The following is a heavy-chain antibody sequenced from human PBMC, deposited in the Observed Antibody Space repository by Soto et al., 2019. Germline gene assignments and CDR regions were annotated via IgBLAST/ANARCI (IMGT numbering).Heavy chain of an antibody. Sequence: GGSLRLSCAASGFTFDDFAMHWVRQAPGKGLEWVSGMSWDSGTAGYADSVKGRFTISRDNANNSLYLQMNSLRAEDTALYYCAKDVTGSSYSYLDVWGKGTSVTVSS. CDR3: AKDVTGSSYSYLDV. CDR1: GFTFDDFA. V-gene: IGHV3-9*01. D-gene: IGHD2-21*02. CDR2: MSWDSGTA. J-gene: IGHJ6*03.